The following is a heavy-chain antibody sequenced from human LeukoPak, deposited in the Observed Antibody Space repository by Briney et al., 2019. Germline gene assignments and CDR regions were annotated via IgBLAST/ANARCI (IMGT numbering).Heavy chain of an antibody. CDR2: IIPIFGTA. V-gene: IGHV1-69*13. CDR1: GGTFSSYA. D-gene: IGHD5-24*01. CDR3: AREVDGYNYGIDY. J-gene: IGHJ4*02. Sequence: SVKVSCKASGGTFSSYAISWVRQAPGQGLEWMGGIIPIFGTANYAQKFQGRVTITADESTSTAYMELSSLRSDDTAVYYCAREVDGYNYGIDYWGQGTLVTVSS.